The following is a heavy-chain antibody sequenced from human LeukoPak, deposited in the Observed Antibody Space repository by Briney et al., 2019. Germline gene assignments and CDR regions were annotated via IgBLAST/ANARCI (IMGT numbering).Heavy chain of an antibody. Sequence: SETLSLTCSVSGDSISNYYWSWIRQPPGKGLEWIGYIYYSGSTNYNPSLKSRVTISVDTSKNQFSLKLNSVTAADTAVYYCARQGPLTTAVTTRTNPFDYWGQGTLVTVSS. CDR1: GDSISNYY. J-gene: IGHJ4*02. CDR3: ARQGPLTTAVTTRTNPFDY. CDR2: IYYSGST. D-gene: IGHD4-11*01. V-gene: IGHV4-59*08.